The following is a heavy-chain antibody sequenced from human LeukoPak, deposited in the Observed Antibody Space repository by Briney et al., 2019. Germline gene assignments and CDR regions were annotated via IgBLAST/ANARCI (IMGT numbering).Heavy chain of an antibody. J-gene: IGHJ3*02. Sequence: GGSLRLSCAASGFTFSSYSMNWVRQAPGKGLEWVSSISSSSSYIYYADSVKGRFTISRDNAKNSLYLQMNSLRAEDTAGYYCARGRYDILTGYYDAFDIWGQGTMVTVSS. CDR2: ISSSSSYI. V-gene: IGHV3-21*01. D-gene: IGHD3-9*01. CDR3: ARGRYDILTGYYDAFDI. CDR1: GFTFSSYS.